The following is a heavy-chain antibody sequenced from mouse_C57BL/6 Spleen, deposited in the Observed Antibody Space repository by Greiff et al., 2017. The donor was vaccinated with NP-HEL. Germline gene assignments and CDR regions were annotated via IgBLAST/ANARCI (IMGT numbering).Heavy chain of an antibody. CDR1: GYAFSSSW. J-gene: IGHJ2*01. V-gene: IGHV1-82*01. Sequence: VQLQQSGPELVKPGASVKISCKASGYAFSSSWMNWVKQRPGQGLEWIGRIYPGDGDTNYNGKFKGKATLTADKSSSTAYMQLSSLTSEDSAVYFCARDCYGSSDYWGQGTTLTVSS. CDR3: ARDCYGSSDY. CDR2: IYPGDGDT. D-gene: IGHD1-1*01.